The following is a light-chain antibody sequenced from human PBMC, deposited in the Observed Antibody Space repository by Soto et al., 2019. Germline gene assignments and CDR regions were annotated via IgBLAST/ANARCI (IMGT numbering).Light chain of an antibody. V-gene: IGKV3-15*01. CDR3: QQYNNWPPYT. CDR2: GAS. CDR1: QSVSSN. J-gene: IGKJ2*01. Sequence: EIVMTQSPATLSVSPGERATLSCRASQSVSSNLAWYQQKPGQAPRLLIYGASTRATGIPARFSGSGSGTEFTLTISSLQSEDFAVYYCQQYNNWPPYTXXXGXKLEXK.